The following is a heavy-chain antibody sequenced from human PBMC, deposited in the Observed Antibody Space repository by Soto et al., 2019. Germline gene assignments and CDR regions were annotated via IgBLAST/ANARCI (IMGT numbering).Heavy chain of an antibody. CDR3: ARDRSDSSRADSFDI. CDR2: IYRGLAT. D-gene: IGHD6-25*01. J-gene: IGHJ3*02. Sequence: GGSLRLSCAVSGFTVSNTYMSWVRQAPGKGLEWISVIYRGLATYYADSVKGRFTISRDDSRNTVYLQMNSLTTEDTAVYFCARDRSDSSRADSFDIWGQGTMVTVSS. V-gene: IGHV3-53*01. CDR1: GFTVSNTY.